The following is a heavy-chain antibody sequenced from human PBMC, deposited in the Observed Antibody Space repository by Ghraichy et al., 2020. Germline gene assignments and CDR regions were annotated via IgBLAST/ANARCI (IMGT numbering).Heavy chain of an antibody. D-gene: IGHD6-19*01. CDR3: ARGSGGEQWLVGLDWVDY. Sequence: SQTLSLTCAVYGGSFSGYYWSWIRQPPGKGLEWIGEINHSGSTNYNPSLKSRVTISVDTSKNQFSLKLSSVTAADTAVYYCARGSGGEQWLVGLDWVDYWGQGTLVTVSS. V-gene: IGHV4-34*01. J-gene: IGHJ4*02. CDR1: GGSFSGYY. CDR2: INHSGST.